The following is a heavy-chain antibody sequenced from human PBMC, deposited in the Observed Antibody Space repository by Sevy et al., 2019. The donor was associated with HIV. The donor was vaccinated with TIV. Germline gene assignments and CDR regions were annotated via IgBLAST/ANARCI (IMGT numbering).Heavy chain of an antibody. Sequence: SETLSLTCTVSGGSIRGYHWSWIRQPAGKGLEWIGRIYSSGRQGYTSGSTNYNPSLKGRFTMSLDTSKNQFSLNLISVTAADTAFYYCARERSEAAVPYYFDYWGQGTLVTVSS. V-gene: IGHV4-4*07. CDR1: GGSIRGYH. J-gene: IGHJ4*02. CDR2: IYSSGRQGYTSGST. CDR3: ARERSEAAVPYYFDY. D-gene: IGHD6-13*01.